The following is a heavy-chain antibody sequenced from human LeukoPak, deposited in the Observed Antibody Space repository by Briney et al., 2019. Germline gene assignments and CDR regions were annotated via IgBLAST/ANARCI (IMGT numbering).Heavy chain of an antibody. CDR1: GYSFTNYW. Sequence: GQSLKISCKGSGYSFTNYWIGWVRQMPGKGLEWMGIIYPGDSDSKYSPSFQGQVTISADKSINTAYVQWSSLKASDTAIYYCARRSSTWGDAFDIWGQGTMVTVPS. D-gene: IGHD6-13*01. V-gene: IGHV5-51*01. CDR2: IYPGDSDS. CDR3: ARRSSTWGDAFDI. J-gene: IGHJ3*02.